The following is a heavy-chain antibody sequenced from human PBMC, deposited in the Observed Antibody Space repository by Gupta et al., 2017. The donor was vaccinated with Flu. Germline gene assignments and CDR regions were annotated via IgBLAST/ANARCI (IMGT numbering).Heavy chain of an antibody. J-gene: IGHJ4*02. Sequence: WIRQPPGKGLEWIGSFYYSGNTYYNPSLKSRVAISVDTSTNQFSLKLTSVTAADTAVFYCARQVKSYCSGSTCYPYYFDSWGQGTLVTVSS. V-gene: IGHV4-39*01. CDR2: FYYSGNT. D-gene: IGHD2-2*01. CDR3: ARQVKSYCSGSTCYPYYFDS.